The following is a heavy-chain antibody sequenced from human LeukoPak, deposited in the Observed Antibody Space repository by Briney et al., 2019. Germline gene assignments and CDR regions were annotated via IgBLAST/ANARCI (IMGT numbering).Heavy chain of an antibody. Sequence: SETLSLTCAVYGGSFSGYYWSWIRQPPGKGLEWIGEINHSGSTNYNPSLKSRVTISVDTSKNQFSLKLSSVTAADTAVYYCAREAPHGFDYWGQGNLVTVSS. CDR2: INHSGST. CDR1: GGSFSGYY. V-gene: IGHV4-34*01. CDR3: AREAPHGFDY. J-gene: IGHJ4*02.